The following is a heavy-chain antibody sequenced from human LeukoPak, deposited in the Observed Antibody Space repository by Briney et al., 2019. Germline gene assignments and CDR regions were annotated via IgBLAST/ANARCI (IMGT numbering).Heavy chain of an antibody. CDR1: GFTFSSYW. CDR2: IKPDGSDQ. CDR3: ARENFRY. Sequence: GGSLRLSCAASGFTFSSYWMNWVRQAPGKGLEWVANIKPDGSDQYYVDSVKGRFTISRDNAKNLLYLQMNSLRAEDTAVYYCARENFRYWAQGTLVTVSS. V-gene: IGHV3-7*04. D-gene: IGHD2/OR15-2a*01. J-gene: IGHJ4*02.